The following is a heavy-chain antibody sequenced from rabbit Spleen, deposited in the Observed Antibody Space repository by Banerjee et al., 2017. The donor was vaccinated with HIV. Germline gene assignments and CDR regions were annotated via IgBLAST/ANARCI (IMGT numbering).Heavy chain of an antibody. V-gene: IGHV1S40*01. D-gene: IGHD1-1*01. J-gene: IGHJ6*01. CDR2: IDTGSSGFT. CDR1: GVSFSSSSY. Sequence: QSLEESGGDLVKPGASLTLTCTASGVSFSSSSYMCWVRQAPGKGLEWIACIDTGSSGFTYFATWAKGRFTCSKTSSTTVTLQMTRLTAADTATYFCARDTSSSSSSYGMDLWGPGTLVTVS. CDR3: ARDTSSSSSSYGMDL.